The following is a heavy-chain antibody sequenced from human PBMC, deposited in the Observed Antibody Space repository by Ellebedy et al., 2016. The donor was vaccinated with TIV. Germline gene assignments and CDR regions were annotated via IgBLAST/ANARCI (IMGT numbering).Heavy chain of an antibody. CDR2: LNSDGSDT. D-gene: IGHD3-22*01. V-gene: IGHV3-74*01. J-gene: IGHJ3*02. CDR1: GFTFSSDW. CDR3: AKDIGDYYDSSGYYWDAFDI. Sequence: GGSLRLSCAASGFTFSSDWMHWVRQAPGKGLVWVSRLNSDGSDTGYADSVKGRFTISRDNAKNSLYLQMNSLRAEDTALYYCAKDIGDYYDSSGYYWDAFDIWGQGTMVTVSS.